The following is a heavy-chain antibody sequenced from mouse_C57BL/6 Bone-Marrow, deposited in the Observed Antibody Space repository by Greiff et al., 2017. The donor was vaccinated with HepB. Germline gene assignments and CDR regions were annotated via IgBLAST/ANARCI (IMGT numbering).Heavy chain of an antibody. J-gene: IGHJ1*03. CDR2: IYPGDGDT. CDR1: GYAFSSSW. Sequence: LEESGPELVKPGASVKISCKASGYAFSSSWMNWVKQRPGKGLEWIGRIYPGDGDTNYNGKFKGKATLTADKSSSTAYMQLSSLTSEDSAVYFCAGYYYGSSYWYFDVWGTGTTVTVSS. D-gene: IGHD1-1*01. V-gene: IGHV1-82*01. CDR3: AGYYYGSSYWYFDV.